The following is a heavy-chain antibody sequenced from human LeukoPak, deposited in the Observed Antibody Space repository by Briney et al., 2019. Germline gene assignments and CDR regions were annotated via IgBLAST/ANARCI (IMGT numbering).Heavy chain of an antibody. D-gene: IGHD1-26*01. CDR2: IIPIFGTA. CDR3: ARDHSGGYGGYFDY. J-gene: IGHJ4*02. V-gene: IGHV1-69*13. CDR1: GGTFSSYA. Sequence: GASVKVSCKASGGTFSSYAISWVRQAPGQGLEWMGGIIPIFGTANYAQKFQGRVTITADESTSTAYMELSSLRSEDTAVYYCARDHSGGYGGYFDYWGQGTLVTVSS.